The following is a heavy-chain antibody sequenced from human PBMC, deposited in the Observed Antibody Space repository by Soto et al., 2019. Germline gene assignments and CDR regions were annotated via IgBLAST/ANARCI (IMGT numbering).Heavy chain of an antibody. V-gene: IGHV4-59*01. Sequence: SETLSLTCTVSGGSISSYYWSWIRQPPGKGLEWIGYIYYSGSTNYNPSLKSRVTISVDTSKNQFSLKLSSVTAADTAVYYCARFIMVRGDTNRIYYYCYMDVWGKGTTVTVSS. J-gene: IGHJ6*03. CDR3: ARFIMVRGDTNRIYYYCYMDV. CDR1: GGSISSYY. CDR2: IYYSGST. D-gene: IGHD3-10*01.